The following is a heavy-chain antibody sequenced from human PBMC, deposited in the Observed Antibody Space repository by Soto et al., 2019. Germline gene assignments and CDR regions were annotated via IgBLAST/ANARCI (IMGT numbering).Heavy chain of an antibody. CDR1: GFTFSSYS. D-gene: IGHD6-13*01. J-gene: IGHJ4*02. CDR2: ISSSSSYI. CDR3: AREGIAAALDY. Sequence: GSLRLSCAASGFTFSSYSMNWVRQAPGKGLEWVSSISSSSSYIYYADSVKGRFTISRDNAKNSLYLQVNSLRAEDTAVYYCAREGIAAALDYWGQGTLVTVSS. V-gene: IGHV3-21*01.